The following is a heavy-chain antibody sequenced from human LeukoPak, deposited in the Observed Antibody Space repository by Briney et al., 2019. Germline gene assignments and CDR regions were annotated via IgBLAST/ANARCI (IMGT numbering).Heavy chain of an antibody. Sequence: GGSLRLSCAASGFTFSSYAMGWVRQAPGKGLEWVSAISGSGGSTYYADSVKGRFTISRDNSKNTLYLQMNSLRAEDTAVYYCAKDPRIVGASYWGQGTLVTVSS. CDR3: AKDPRIVGASY. D-gene: IGHD1-26*01. V-gene: IGHV3-23*01. CDR2: ISGSGGST. CDR1: GFTFSSYA. J-gene: IGHJ4*02.